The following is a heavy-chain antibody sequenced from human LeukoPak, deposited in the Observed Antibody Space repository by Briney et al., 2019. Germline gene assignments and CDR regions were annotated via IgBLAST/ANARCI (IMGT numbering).Heavy chain of an antibody. J-gene: IGHJ1*01. CDR1: GFSLSTSGVA. Sequence: SGPTLVNPTQTLTLSCSFSGFSLSTSGVAVGWIRQPPGKALEWLALIYWDGDKRYSPSLRSRLTITKDTSKNQVVLTMTNVDPVDTATYYCAHLIAAADAEYFQHWGQGTLVTVSS. V-gene: IGHV2-5*02. CDR3: AHLIAAADAEYFQH. D-gene: IGHD6-13*01. CDR2: IYWDGDK.